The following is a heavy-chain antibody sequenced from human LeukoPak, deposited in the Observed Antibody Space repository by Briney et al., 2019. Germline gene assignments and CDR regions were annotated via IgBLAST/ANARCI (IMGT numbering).Heavy chain of an antibody. J-gene: IGHJ1*01. D-gene: IGHD3-22*01. CDR3: ARTPMIVVVRAEYFQH. CDR2: ISGSGAYT. Sequence: GGSLRLSCAASGFTFSSYAMSWVRQAPGKGLEWVSTISGSGAYTYYADSVKGRFTISRDNSKNTLYLQMNSLRAEDTAVYYCARTPMIVVVRAEYFQHWGQGTLVTVSS. CDR1: GFTFSSYA. V-gene: IGHV3-23*01.